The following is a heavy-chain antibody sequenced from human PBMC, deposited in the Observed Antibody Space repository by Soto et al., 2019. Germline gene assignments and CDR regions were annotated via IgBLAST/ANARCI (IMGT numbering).Heavy chain of an antibody. V-gene: IGHV3-48*01. Sequence: GGSLRLSCAASGFTFSTYSMNWVRQAPWKGLEWVSSISSSSTIYYADSVKGRFTISRDNVQNSLYLQMHSLRAEDTAVYYCARGRGSGWTFDYWGQGTLVTVSS. CDR2: ISSSSTI. D-gene: IGHD6-19*01. J-gene: IGHJ4*02. CDR1: GFTFSTYS. CDR3: ARGRGSGWTFDY.